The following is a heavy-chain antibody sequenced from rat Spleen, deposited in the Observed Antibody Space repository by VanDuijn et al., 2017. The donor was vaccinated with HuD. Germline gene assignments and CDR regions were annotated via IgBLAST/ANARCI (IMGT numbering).Heavy chain of an antibody. Sequence: EVQLVESGGGLVQPGRSMKLSCAASGFTFINYDMAWVRHAPKRGLEWVASISYDGSSTYYRDSVKGRFTISRDNAKSTLYLQMDSLRSEDTATYYCTTGDRYNRDYWGQGVMVTVSS. D-gene: IGHD1-5*01. CDR2: ISYDGSST. CDR1: GFTFINYD. V-gene: IGHV5-20*01. CDR3: TTGDRYNRDY. J-gene: IGHJ2*01.